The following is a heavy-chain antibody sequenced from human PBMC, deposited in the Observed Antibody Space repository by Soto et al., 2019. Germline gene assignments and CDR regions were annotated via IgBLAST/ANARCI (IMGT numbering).Heavy chain of an antibody. J-gene: IGHJ4*02. CDR1: GFTFGDYA. CDR3: TRPAFVSLSEWFSDY. V-gene: IGHV3-49*03. CDR2: IRSKAYGGTT. D-gene: IGHD3-3*01. Sequence: GGSLRLSCTASGFTFGDYAMSWFRQAPGKGLEWVGFIRSKAYGGTTEYAASVKGRFTISRDDSKSIAYLQMNSLKTEDTAVYYCTRPAFVSLSEWFSDYWGQGTLVTVSS.